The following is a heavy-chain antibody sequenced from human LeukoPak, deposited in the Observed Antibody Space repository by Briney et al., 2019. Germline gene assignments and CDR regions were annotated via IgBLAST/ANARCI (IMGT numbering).Heavy chain of an antibody. Sequence: GESLKISCKGSGYSFTSYWIGWVRQMPGKGLEWMGIIYPGDSDTRYSPSFQGQVTISADKSISTAYLQWSSLKASDTAMYYCAIPRYGSGRYYNPQFDYWGQGTLVTVSS. J-gene: IGHJ4*02. V-gene: IGHV5-51*01. CDR3: AIPRYGSGRYYNPQFDY. CDR2: IYPGDSDT. D-gene: IGHD3-10*01. CDR1: GYSFTSYW.